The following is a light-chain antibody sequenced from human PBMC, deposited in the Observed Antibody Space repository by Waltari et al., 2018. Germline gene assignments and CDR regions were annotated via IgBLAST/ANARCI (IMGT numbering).Light chain of an antibody. Sequence: LVVTQSPSASAPLGASVKLTCTLSSRHSSNVIAWLQQRPEKGPRYLMKVNSDGSHSKGDEIPDRFSGSSSGAERYLTISSLQSDDEADYYCQTGGHGTWVFGGGTKLTVL. CDR1: SRHSSNV. CDR3: QTGGHGTWV. J-gene: IGLJ3*02. V-gene: IGLV4-69*01. CDR2: VNSDGSH.